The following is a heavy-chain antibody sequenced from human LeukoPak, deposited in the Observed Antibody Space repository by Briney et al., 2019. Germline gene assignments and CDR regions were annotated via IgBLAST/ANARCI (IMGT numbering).Heavy chain of an antibody. CDR3: AKETTAAGWHFDL. CDR1: GFLFQVIS. D-gene: IGHD6-25*01. CDR2: IKSDGSEE. V-gene: IGHV3-7*01. Sequence: GGSLRLSCVAFGFLFQVISMSWGGQGPGKGLEWVANIKSDGSEEYYADSVKGRLTVSRDNAKNSLFLQMNSLRVEDTALDYCAKETTAAGWHFDLWGRGTLVTVSS. J-gene: IGHJ2*01.